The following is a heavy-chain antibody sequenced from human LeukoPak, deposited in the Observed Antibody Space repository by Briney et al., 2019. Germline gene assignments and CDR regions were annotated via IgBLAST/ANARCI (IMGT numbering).Heavy chain of an antibody. Sequence: SETLSLTCAVYGGSFSGYYWGWIRQPPGKGLEWIGSIQYSGSTYYNPSLKSRVTISVDTSKSQLSLKLSSVTAADTAVYYCARLGYCSGGSCHYYYYMDVWGKGTTVTISS. CDR1: GGSFSGYY. CDR3: ARLGYCSGGSCHYYYYMDV. D-gene: IGHD2-15*01. CDR2: IQYSGST. J-gene: IGHJ6*03. V-gene: IGHV4-34*01.